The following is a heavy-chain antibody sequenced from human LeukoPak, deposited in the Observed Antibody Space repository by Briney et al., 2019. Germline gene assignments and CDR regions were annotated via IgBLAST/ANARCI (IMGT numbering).Heavy chain of an antibody. Sequence: PSETLSLTCTVSGGSISSYYWSWIRQPPGKGLEWIGYIYYSGSTNYNPSLKSRVTISVDTSKNQFSLKLSSVTAADTAVYYCARAPAPPGLEWELQGAWFDPWGQGTLVTVSS. CDR1: GGSISSYY. J-gene: IGHJ5*02. CDR3: ARAPAPPGLEWELQGAWFDP. V-gene: IGHV4-59*01. D-gene: IGHD1-26*01. CDR2: IYYSGST.